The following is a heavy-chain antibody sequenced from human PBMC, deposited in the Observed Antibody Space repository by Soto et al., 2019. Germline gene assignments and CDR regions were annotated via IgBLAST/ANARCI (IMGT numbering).Heavy chain of an antibody. CDR2: INPDGSGR. Sequence: EVQLVESGGALVQPGGSLRLSCAGSGLIFSTSWMSWVRQAPGMGLEWAAHINPDGSGRYYVDSTRGRFTISRDNVRSSLHLQMDSLRVDDTATYYCVAWGAFNVWGKGTTITVSS. CDR1: GLIFSTSW. J-gene: IGHJ6*04. V-gene: IGHV3-7*01. D-gene: IGHD3-16*01. CDR3: VAWGAFNV.